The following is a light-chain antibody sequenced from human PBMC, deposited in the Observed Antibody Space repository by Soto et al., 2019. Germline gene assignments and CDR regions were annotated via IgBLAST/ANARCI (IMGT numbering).Light chain of an antibody. V-gene: IGLV2-14*01. Sequence: QSVLTQPASVSGSPGQSITISCTGTSSDVGGSKYVSWYQQNPGKVPKLLINKVSNRPSGVSNRFSGSKSGNTASLTISGLLAEDEADYFCTSSTSDSLYVFGSGTKVTVL. CDR1: SSDVGGSKY. J-gene: IGLJ1*01. CDR2: KVS. CDR3: TSSTSDSLYV.